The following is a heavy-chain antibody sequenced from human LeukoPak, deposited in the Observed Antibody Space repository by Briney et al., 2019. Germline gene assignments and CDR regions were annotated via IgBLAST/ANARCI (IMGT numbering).Heavy chain of an antibody. CDR1: GDSVSSNSAT. CDR3: ARGSSSNSWYFDY. Sequence: SQTLSLTCAISGDSVSSNSATWTWIRQSPSRGLEWLGRTYYRSKWYNDYAVSVKSRILINPDTSKNQFSLQLNSVSPEDTAVYYCARGSSSNSWYFDYWGQGNLITVSS. CDR2: TYYRSKWYN. V-gene: IGHV6-1*01. J-gene: IGHJ4*02. D-gene: IGHD6-13*01.